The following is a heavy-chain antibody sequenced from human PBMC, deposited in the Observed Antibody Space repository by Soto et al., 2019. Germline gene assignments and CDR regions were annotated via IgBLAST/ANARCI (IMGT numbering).Heavy chain of an antibody. V-gene: IGHV4-31*02. Sequence: SYEMNWIRQHPGKGLEWIGYIYYSGSTYYNPSLKSRVTISVDTSKNQFSLKLSSVTAADTAVYYCARDGARGSNIIAARPGAFDIWGQGTMVTVSS. J-gene: IGHJ3*02. CDR2: IYYSGST. CDR1: SYE. CDR3: ARDGARGSNIIAARPGAFDI. D-gene: IGHD6-6*01.